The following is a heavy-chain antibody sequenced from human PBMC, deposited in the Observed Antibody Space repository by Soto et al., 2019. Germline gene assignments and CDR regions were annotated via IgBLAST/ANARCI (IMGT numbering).Heavy chain of an antibody. CDR2: INNGGGT. D-gene: IGHD6-19*01. J-gene: IGHJ4*02. CDR3: ATSSDGSPLLDY. V-gene: IGHV1-2*02. Sequence: QVQLVQSGAEVTKPGASVKVSCKASQYTFTNYYLHWVRQAPGQRPQWMGWINNGGGTIYAQKFQGRLTMTRDTSITTAFMELSRLTSDDTGFYYCATSSDGSPLLDYWGQGTLFTVSS. CDR1: QYTFTNYY.